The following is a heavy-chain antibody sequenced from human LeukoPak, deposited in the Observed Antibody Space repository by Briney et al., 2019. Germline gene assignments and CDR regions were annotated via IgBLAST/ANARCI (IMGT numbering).Heavy chain of an antibody. V-gene: IGHV3-53*01. CDR1: GFTVSSNY. CDR2: IYSGGST. CDR3: ARAPADGGDYYGMDV. D-gene: IGHD5-24*01. Sequence: GGSLRLSCAASGFTVSSNYMGWVGQAPGKGLEWVSVIYSGGSTYYADSVKGRFTISRDNSKNTLYLQMNSLRAEDTAVYYCARAPADGGDYYGMDVWGKGTTVTVSS. J-gene: IGHJ6*04.